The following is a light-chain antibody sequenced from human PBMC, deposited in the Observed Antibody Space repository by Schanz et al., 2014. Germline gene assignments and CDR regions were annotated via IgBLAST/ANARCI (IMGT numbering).Light chain of an antibody. CDR3: QSYDSSLSGSV. CDR2: EVT. V-gene: IGLV2-11*01. CDR1: SSDVGGYNY. J-gene: IGLJ3*02. Sequence: QSALTQPRSVSGSPGQSVTISCTGTSSDVGGYNYVSWYQQHPGKAPKLMIYEVTKRPSGVPDRFSGSKSDTSASLATTGLQAEDETHYYCQSYDSSLSGSVFGGGTKLTVL.